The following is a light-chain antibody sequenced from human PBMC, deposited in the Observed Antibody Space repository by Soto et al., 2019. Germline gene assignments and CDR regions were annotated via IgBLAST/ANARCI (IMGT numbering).Light chain of an antibody. J-gene: IGKJ1*01. CDR1: QDISNY. CDR2: DAS. Sequence: DIQMTQSPSSLSSSVVYRVTITGQASQDISNYLNWYQQKPGKAPKLLIYDASNLETGVPSRFSGSGSGTDFTFTISSLQPEDFATYYCQQSYSTPQTFGQGTKVDIK. CDR3: QQSYSTPQT. V-gene: IGKV1-33*01.